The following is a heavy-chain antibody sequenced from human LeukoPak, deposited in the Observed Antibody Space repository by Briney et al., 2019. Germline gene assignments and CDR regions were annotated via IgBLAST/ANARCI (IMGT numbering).Heavy chain of an antibody. D-gene: IGHD6-19*01. CDR1: GFTFDDYA. J-gene: IGHJ4*02. CDR2: ISWNSGSI. V-gene: IGHV3-9*01. CDR3: AKVTAVAGRGDYFDY. Sequence: GRSLRLSCAASGFTFDDYAMHWVRQAPGKGLEWVSGISWNSGSIGYADSVKGRFTISRDNAKNPLYLQMNSLRAEDTALYYCAKVTAVAGRGDYFDYWGQGTLVTVSS.